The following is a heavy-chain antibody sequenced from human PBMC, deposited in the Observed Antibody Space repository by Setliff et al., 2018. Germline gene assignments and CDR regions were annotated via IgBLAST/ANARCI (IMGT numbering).Heavy chain of an antibody. Sequence: SETLSLTCTVSGSSISSATYYWSWIRQPAGKGLEWLGQIYTSWSTNYNPSLKGRATLSIDASKRQFSLKLTSVTAADTAVYYCARMSGFQYMDVWGKGTTVTVSS. D-gene: IGHD3-3*01. CDR3: ARMSGFQYMDV. CDR2: IYTSWST. CDR1: GSSISSATYY. V-gene: IGHV4-61*09. J-gene: IGHJ6*03.